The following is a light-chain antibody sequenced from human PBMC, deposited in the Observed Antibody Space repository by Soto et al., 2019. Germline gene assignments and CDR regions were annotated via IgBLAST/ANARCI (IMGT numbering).Light chain of an antibody. V-gene: IGKV1-5*03. CDR3: HQYHNYPVT. CDR2: NAS. J-gene: IGKJ4*01. Sequence: DIELTQSPSTLSVSVGDRVTITCRASQSVSTWLAWYQQKPGKAPNLLIHNASTLENGVPSRFSGSGSGTVFTLTISSLQPEDSATYYCHQYHNYPVTFGGGTKVQI. CDR1: QSVSTW.